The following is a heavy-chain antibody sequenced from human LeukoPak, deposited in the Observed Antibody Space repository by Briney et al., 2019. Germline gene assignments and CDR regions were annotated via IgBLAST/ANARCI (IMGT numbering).Heavy chain of an antibody. D-gene: IGHD3-22*01. CDR3: ARDWYYYDSYGDYVFDY. J-gene: IGHJ4*02. Sequence: ASVKVSCKASGYTFTSYGISWVRQAPGQGLEWMGWISAYNGNTNYAQKLQGRVIMTTDTSTSTAYMELRSLRSDDTAVYYCARDWYYYDSYGDYVFDYWGQGTLVTVSS. V-gene: IGHV1-18*01. CDR2: ISAYNGNT. CDR1: GYTFTSYG.